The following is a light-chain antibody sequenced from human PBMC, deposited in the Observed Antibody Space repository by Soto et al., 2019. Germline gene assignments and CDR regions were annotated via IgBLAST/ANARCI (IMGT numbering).Light chain of an antibody. CDR3: SSYTSSSTYV. J-gene: IGLJ1*01. Sequence: QSALTQPASVSGSPGQSITISCTGISSDVGGYNYVSWYQQHPGKAPKLMIYEVSNRPSGVSNRFSGSKSGNTASLTISGLQAEDEADYNCSSYTSSSTYVFGTGTKLTVL. CDR2: EVS. CDR1: SSDVGGYNY. V-gene: IGLV2-14*01.